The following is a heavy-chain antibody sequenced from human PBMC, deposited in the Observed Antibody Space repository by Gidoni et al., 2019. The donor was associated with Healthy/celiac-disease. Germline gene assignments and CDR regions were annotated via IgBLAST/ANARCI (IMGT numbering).Heavy chain of an antibody. CDR3: ARHGGYCSGGSCYQGNWFDP. CDR2: IHSSGST. CDR1: GGSISSSRCY. D-gene: IGHD2-15*01. Sequence: LQLHESGPGLVKPSETLSLTCTVSGGSISSSRCYCGWIRQPPGKGLEWIGSIHSSGSTYYNPSLKSRVTISVDTSKNQFSLKRSSVTAADTAVYYCARHGGYCSGGSCYQGNWFDPWGQGTLVTVSS. V-gene: IGHV4-39*01. J-gene: IGHJ5*02.